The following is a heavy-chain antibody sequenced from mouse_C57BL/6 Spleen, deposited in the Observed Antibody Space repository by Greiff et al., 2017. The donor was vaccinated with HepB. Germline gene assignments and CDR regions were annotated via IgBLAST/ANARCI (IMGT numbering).Heavy chain of an antibody. CDR2: IYPRSGNT. CDR1: GYTFTSYG. CDR3: ARFRDGNYDYFDY. J-gene: IGHJ2*01. D-gene: IGHD2-1*01. Sequence: VKLVESGAELARPGASVKLSCKASGYTFTSYGISWVKQRTGQGLEWIGEIYPRSGNTYYNEKFKGKATLTADKSSSTAYMELRSLTSEDSAVYFCARFRDGNYDYFDYWGQGTTLTVSS. V-gene: IGHV1-81*01.